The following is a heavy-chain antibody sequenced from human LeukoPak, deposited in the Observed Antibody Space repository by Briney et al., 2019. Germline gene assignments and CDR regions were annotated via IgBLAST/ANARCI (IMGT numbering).Heavy chain of an antibody. J-gene: IGHJ4*02. D-gene: IGHD5-24*01. CDR2: IYYSGST. CDR3: ARDLYGYNSFDY. Sequence: SETLSLTCTVSGVSISNYYWTWIRQPPGKGLEWIGYIYYSGSTNYNPSRRSRVSISVDTSKNQFSLKLSSVAAADTAVYYCARDLYGYNSFDYWGQGTLVTVSS. CDR1: GVSISNYY. V-gene: IGHV4-59*01.